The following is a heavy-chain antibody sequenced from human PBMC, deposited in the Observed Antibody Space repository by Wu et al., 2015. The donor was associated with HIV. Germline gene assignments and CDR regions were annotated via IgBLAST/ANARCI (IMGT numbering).Heavy chain of an antibody. CDR3: AGGGGRTAMDPFDF. D-gene: IGHD5-18*01. J-gene: IGHJ4*02. CDR2: LIPMYGAA. V-gene: IGHV1-69*13. CDR1: GATFSNYA. Sequence: QVHLLQSGAEVKKSGSSVRVSCKASGATFSNYALSWVRQAPGQGLEWMGRLIPMYGAADYAQKFQGRVTITADVSTNTAYMAVNSLTSDDTAVYYCAGGGGRTAMDPFDFWGQGTLVTVSS.